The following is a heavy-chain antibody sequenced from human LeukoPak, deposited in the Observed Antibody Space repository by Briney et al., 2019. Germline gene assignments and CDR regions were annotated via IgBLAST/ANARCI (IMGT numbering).Heavy chain of an antibody. Sequence: GGSLRLSCVASGFTFSSYWMSWVRQAPGKGLEWVANINQDGSEKYYVDSVKGRFTISRDNAKNSLYLQMNSLRAEDTAVYYCARKAYGLDVWGKETTVTGSS. J-gene: IGHJ6*04. CDR2: INQDGSEK. CDR1: GFTFSSYW. V-gene: IGHV3-7*03. CDR3: ARKAYGLDV.